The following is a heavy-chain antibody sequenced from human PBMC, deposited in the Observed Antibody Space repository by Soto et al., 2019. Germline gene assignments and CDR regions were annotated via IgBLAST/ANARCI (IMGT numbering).Heavy chain of an antibody. Sequence: GESLKISCQSSGYTFSNFWIGWVRQLPGKGLEWMGIIYPGDHETRYSPSFHGKVTISADMSINTAYLQWNSLEASDTAFYFCARSPRSSPYFDYWGQGALVTVSS. D-gene: IGHD6-13*01. V-gene: IGHV5-51*01. CDR2: IYPGDHET. CDR1: GYTFSNFW. CDR3: ARSPRSSPYFDY. J-gene: IGHJ4*02.